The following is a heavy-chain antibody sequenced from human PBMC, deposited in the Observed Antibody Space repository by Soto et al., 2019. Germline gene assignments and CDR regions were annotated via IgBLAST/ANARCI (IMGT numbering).Heavy chain of an antibody. CDR1: GGSFSCYY. V-gene: IGHV4-34*01. D-gene: IGHD6-13*01. CDR2: INHSGST. Sequence: PSETLSLTCAVYGGSFSCYYWSWIRQPPGKGLEWIGEINHSGSTNYNPSLKSRVTISVDTSKNQFSLKLSSVTAADTAVYYCARIGDSSSWFLNWFDPWGQGTLVTVSS. J-gene: IGHJ5*02. CDR3: ARIGDSSSWFLNWFDP.